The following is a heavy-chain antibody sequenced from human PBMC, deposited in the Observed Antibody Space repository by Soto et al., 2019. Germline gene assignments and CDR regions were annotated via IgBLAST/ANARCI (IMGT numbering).Heavy chain of an antibody. Sequence: LRLSCAASGFTFSSYGMHWVRQAPGKGLEWVAVIWYDGSKIYYADSVKGRFTISRDNSKSTLYLQMNSLRAEDTAVYYCARPLEQHQLGFGMDVWGQGSPVTVSS. D-gene: IGHD6-13*01. V-gene: IGHV3-33*01. CDR3: ARPLEQHQLGFGMDV. CDR1: GFTFSSYG. J-gene: IGHJ6*01. CDR2: IWYDGSKI.